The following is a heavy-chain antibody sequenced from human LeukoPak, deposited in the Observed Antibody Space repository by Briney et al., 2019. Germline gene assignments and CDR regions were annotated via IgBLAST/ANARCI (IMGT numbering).Heavy chain of an antibody. D-gene: IGHD6-13*01. V-gene: IGHV4-30-2*01. CDR3: ATEYSSSWYNWFDP. CDR1: GGSISSGGYS. CDR2: IYHSGST. J-gene: IGHJ5*02. Sequence: PSQTLSLTCAVSGGSISSGGYSWSWLRQPPGKGLEWIGYIYHSGSTYYNPSLKSRVTISVDRSKNQFSLKLSSVTAADTAVYYCATEYSSSWYNWFDPWGQGTLVTVSS.